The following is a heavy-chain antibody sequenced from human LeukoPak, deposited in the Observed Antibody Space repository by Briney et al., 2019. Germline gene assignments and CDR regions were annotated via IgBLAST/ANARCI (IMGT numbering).Heavy chain of an antibody. Sequence: SETLSLTCAVYGGSFSGYYWSWIRQPPGKGLEWIGEINHSGSTNYNPSLESRVTISVDTSKNQFSLKLSSVTAADTAVYYCARGRRGKLLWFGELFAFDYWGQGTLVTVSS. CDR2: INHSGST. D-gene: IGHD3-10*01. CDR3: ARGRRGKLLWFGELFAFDY. V-gene: IGHV4-34*01. J-gene: IGHJ4*02. CDR1: GGSFSGYY.